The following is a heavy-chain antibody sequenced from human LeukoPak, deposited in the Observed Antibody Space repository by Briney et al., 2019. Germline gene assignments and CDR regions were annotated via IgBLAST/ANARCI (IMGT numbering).Heavy chain of an antibody. V-gene: IGHV3-23*01. D-gene: IGHD1-26*01. Sequence: GSLRLSCAASGFTFSVYAMSWVRQAPGKGLEWVSTINTGGSTTYYAPSVRGWFNISRDNSKNTLYLQMNSLGAEDTALYYCAKDRGLLNSLDSWGQGTLVTVSS. CDR3: AKDRGLLNSLDS. CDR1: GFTFSVYA. J-gene: IGHJ4*02. CDR2: INTGGSTT.